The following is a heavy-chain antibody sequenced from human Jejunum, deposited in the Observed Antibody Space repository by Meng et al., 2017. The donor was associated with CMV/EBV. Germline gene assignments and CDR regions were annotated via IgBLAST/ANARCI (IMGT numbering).Heavy chain of an antibody. J-gene: IGHJ4*02. D-gene: IGHD1-7*01. CDR1: FNDHY. CDR2: IRNKANSYTT. Sequence: FNDHYIDWVRQAPGKALARFGRIRNKANSYTTLYAASVKERFTVSTQDSKNSVFLPMNSTPPEDTAVYYCTRVRKGLAGQTTLDDWGQGTLVTVSS. CDR3: TRVRKGLAGQTTLDD. V-gene: IGHV3-72*01.